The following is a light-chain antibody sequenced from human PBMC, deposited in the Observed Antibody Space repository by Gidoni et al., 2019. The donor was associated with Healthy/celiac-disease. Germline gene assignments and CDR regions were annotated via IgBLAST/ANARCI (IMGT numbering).Light chain of an antibody. Sequence: QSVLTQPPSVSAPPGQKVTIACSGSSSNIGNNYVSWYQQLPGTAPKLLIYDNNKRPSGIPDRFSGSKSGTSATLGITGLQTGDEADYYCGTWDSSLSAGVFGGGTKLTGL. V-gene: IGLV1-51*01. CDR3: GTWDSSLSAGV. CDR2: DNN. J-gene: IGLJ2*01. CDR1: SSNIGNNY.